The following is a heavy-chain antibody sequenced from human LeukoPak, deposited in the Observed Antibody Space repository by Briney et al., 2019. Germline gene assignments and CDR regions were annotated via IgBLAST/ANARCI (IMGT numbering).Heavy chain of an antibody. CDR2: INPNSGGT. CDR3: ARVSVLMVVTDYFDY. CDR1: GYTFTGYY. Sequence: ASVKVSFKASGYTFTGYYLHWVRQAPGQGPEWMGWINPNSGGTNYGQKFQGRVTMTRDTSIRTAYMELSRLRSDDTAVYYCARVSVLMVVTDYFDYWGQGTLVTVSS. V-gene: IGHV1-2*02. D-gene: IGHD2-21*02. J-gene: IGHJ4*02.